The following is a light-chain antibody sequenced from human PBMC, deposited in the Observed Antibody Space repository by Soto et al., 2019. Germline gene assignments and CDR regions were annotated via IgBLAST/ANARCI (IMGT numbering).Light chain of an antibody. CDR1: SSDIGGYNS. CDR3: SSYTSSSTLV. CDR2: DVS. V-gene: IGLV2-14*01. Sequence: QSALTQPDFVSGSPGQSIAISCTGTSSDIGGYNSVSWYQQYPGKAPKFIIFDVSNRPSGVSNRFSGSKSGNTASLTISGLQTEDEADYYCSSYTSSSTLVFGTGTKLTVL. J-gene: IGLJ1*01.